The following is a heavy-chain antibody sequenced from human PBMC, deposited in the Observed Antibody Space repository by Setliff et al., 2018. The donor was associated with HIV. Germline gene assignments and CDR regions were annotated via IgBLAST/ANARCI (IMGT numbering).Heavy chain of an antibody. D-gene: IGHD1-7*01. CDR2: ISYSGST. CDR1: GGSFSNSYYF. V-gene: IGHV4-39*01. CDR3: AGHRQGLTGSTPGYYMDV. Sequence: SETLSLTCNVSGGSFSNSYYFWGWIRQPPGKGLEWIGSISYSGSTYYNPSLKSRVTMSVDTSKNQFSLKLSSVTAADTAVYYCAGHRQGLTGSTPGYYMDVWGKGTTVTVSS. J-gene: IGHJ6*03.